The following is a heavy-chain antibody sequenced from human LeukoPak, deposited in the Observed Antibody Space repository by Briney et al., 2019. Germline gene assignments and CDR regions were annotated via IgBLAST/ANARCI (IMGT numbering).Heavy chain of an antibody. Sequence: ASVKVSCKASGGTFSSYAISWVRQAPGQGLEWMGGIIPIFGTANYAQKFQGRVTITTDESTSTAYMEPSSLRSEDTAVYYCARGNYSGYYYYSGEDYWGQGTLVTVSS. CDR3: ARGNYSGYYYYSGEDY. CDR2: IIPIFGTA. D-gene: IGHD3-22*01. V-gene: IGHV1-69*05. CDR1: GGTFSSYA. J-gene: IGHJ4*02.